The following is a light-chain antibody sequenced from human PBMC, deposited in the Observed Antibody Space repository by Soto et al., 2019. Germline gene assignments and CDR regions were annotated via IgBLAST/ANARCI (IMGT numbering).Light chain of an antibody. CDR2: AAS. J-gene: IGKJ1*01. CDR3: QQYNTYSRT. V-gene: IGKV1-17*01. Sequence: DIQMTQAPSSLSVSVGDRVTITCRASQDIRSDLGWFQQKPGKAPKRLIYAASILESGVPSRFSGSGSGAEFTLTISSLQPDDFATYYCQQYNTYSRTFGQGTKVDIK. CDR1: QDIRSD.